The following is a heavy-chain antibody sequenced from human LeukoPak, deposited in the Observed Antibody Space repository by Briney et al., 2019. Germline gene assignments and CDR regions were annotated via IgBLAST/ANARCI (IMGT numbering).Heavy chain of an antibody. CDR1: GFTFSNAW. J-gene: IGHJ4*02. Sequence: GGSLRLSCAASGFTFSNAWMSWVRQAPGKGLEWVGRIKSKTDGGTTDYAAPVKGRFTISRDDSKNTLYLQMNSLKTEDTAVYYCTTENLIAAGYYFDHWGQGTLVTVSS. V-gene: IGHV3-15*01. CDR3: TTENLIAAGYYFDH. CDR2: IKSKTDGGTT. D-gene: IGHD6-13*01.